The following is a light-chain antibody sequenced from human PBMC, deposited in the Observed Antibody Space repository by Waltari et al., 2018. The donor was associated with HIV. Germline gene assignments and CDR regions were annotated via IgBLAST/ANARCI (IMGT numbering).Light chain of an antibody. Sequence: DIVMTQSPDSLVVSLGERATINCKSSQSVLYRSNNRNYLAWYQQKPGQPPKLLISWASTRESGVPDRFSGRGSGTDFTLTISSLQAEDVAVYYCQQYYSTPWTFGQGTKVEIK. V-gene: IGKV4-1*01. CDR3: QQYYSTPWT. CDR2: WAS. J-gene: IGKJ1*01. CDR1: QSVLYRSNNRNY.